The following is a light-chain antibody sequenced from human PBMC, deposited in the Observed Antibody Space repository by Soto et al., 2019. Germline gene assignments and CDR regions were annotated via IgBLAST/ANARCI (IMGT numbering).Light chain of an antibody. CDR2: EVS. CDR3: ASYGSGATYG. J-gene: IGLJ2*01. CDR1: SSDVGGYNY. Sequence: QSVLTQPASVSGSPGQSITISCTGTSSDVGGYNYVSWYQLHPGKAPKLMIHEVSERPSGVSNRFSGSKSGNTASLTISGLQAEDEADYYCASYGSGATYGFGGGTKLTVL. V-gene: IGLV2-14*01.